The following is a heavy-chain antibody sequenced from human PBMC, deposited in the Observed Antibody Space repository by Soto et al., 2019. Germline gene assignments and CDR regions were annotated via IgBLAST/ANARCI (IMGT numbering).Heavy chain of an antibody. CDR2: IYYSGST. V-gene: IGHV4-59*01. J-gene: IGHJ5*02. CDR3: ARVAYGFGELSSFSWFDP. Sequence: SETLSLTCTVSGGSISSYYWSWIRQPPGKGLEWIGYIYYSGSTNYNPSLKSRVTISVDTSKNQFSLKLSSVTAADTAVYYCARVAYGFGELSSFSWFDPWGQGPLVTVSS. CDR1: GGSISSYY. D-gene: IGHD3-10*01.